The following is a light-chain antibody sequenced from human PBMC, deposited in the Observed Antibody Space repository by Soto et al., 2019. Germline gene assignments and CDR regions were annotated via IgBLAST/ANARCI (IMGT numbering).Light chain of an antibody. CDR3: QQSDTTPWT. CDR1: QGLLHSNGYNY. V-gene: IGKV1-39*01. J-gene: IGKJ1*01. CDR2: EAS. Sequence: MTQSPLSLPVTPGEPASISCRSNQGLLHSNGYNYLNWYQQKPGKAPKLLIYEASSLQSGVPSRFSGSGSGTDFTLTISSLQPEDFATYYCQQSDTTPWTFGQGTKVDI.